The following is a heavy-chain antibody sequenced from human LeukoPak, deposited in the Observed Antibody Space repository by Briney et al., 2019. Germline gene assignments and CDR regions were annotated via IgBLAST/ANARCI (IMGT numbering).Heavy chain of an antibody. V-gene: IGHV1-18*01. D-gene: IGHD2-15*01. CDR1: GYTFTSYG. CDR3: ARGGVDCSGGSCPKSWFDP. CDR2: ISAYNGNT. J-gene: IGHJ5*02. Sequence: ASVKVSCKASGYTFTSYGISWVRQAPGQGLESMGWISAYNGNTNYAQKLQGRVTMTTDTSTSTAYMELRSLRSDDTAVYYCARGGVDCSGGSCPKSWFDPWGQGTLVTVSS.